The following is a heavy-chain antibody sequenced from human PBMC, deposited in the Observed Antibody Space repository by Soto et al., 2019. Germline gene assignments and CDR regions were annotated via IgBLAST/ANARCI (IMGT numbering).Heavy chain of an antibody. Sequence: DVPLLESGGGLVQPGGSVSLSCAASGFTFSSYAMSWVRQAPGKGLEWVSAISGNGSETSYADSVRGRFTISRDNSKDTLFPHMNRLRADHTAGSYFGKGMRGRGWFVSTYWGLGVLVTVA. CDR3: GKGMRGRGWFVSTY. V-gene: IGHV3-23*01. CDR2: ISGNGSET. CDR1: GFTFSSYA. D-gene: IGHD3-16*01. J-gene: IGHJ4*02.